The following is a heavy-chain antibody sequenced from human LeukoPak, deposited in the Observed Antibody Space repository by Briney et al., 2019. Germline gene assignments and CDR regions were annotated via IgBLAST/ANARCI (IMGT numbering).Heavy chain of an antibody. V-gene: IGHV3-53*01. Sequence: PGGSLRLSCAAPGFTVSSIHISWVRQAPGGVLEWVLDSYSGGNTYYADSVKGRFTISRDNSKNTLYLRKDNLRGEDRAVYYCARDLGRDSFDIWGQGTKVTVSS. CDR1: GFTVSSIH. CDR3: ARDLGRDSFDI. D-gene: IGHD2-15*01. CDR2: SYSGGNT. J-gene: IGHJ3*02.